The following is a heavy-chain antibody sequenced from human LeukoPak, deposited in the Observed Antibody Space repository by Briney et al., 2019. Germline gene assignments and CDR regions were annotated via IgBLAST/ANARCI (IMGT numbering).Heavy chain of an antibody. V-gene: IGHV3-21*01. CDR3: ARETGYRTYYFDY. J-gene: IGHJ4*02. CDR2: ISSSSSYI. Sequence: GGSLRLSCAASGFTFSSYSMNWVRQAPGKGLEWVSSISSSSSYIYYADSVKGRFTISRDNAKNSLYLQMDSLRAEDTAVYYCARETGYRTYYFDYWGQGTLVTVSS. D-gene: IGHD5-24*01. CDR1: GFTFSSYS.